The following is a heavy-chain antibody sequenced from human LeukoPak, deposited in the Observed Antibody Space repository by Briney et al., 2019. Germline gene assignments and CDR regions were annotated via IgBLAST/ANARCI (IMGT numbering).Heavy chain of an antibody. D-gene: IGHD4-17*01. Sequence: SGPTLVNPTQTLTLTCTFAGFSLSTVGVGVDWFRQPPGVALEWLALIYWNVDKRYTPSLKSRLTITKDSYKNQLDLTRTNKNPVDTATYYCAHRRDYGDSSYWGQGTLVTVSS. CDR1: GFSLSTVGVG. CDR3: AHRRDYGDSSY. V-gene: IGHV2-5*01. J-gene: IGHJ4*02. CDR2: IYWNVDK.